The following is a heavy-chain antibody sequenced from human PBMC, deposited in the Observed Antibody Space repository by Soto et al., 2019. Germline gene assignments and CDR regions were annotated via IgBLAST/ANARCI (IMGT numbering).Heavy chain of an antibody. CDR1: GFTVSSNY. CDR3: ARVSPLFPLSVVIRREDPRRNAFAF. Sequence: PGGSLRLSCAASGFTVSSNYMSWVRQAPGKGLKWVSVIYSGGSTYYADSVKGRFTISRDNSKNTLYLQMNSLRAEDTAVYYCARVSPLFPLSVVIRREDPRRNAFAFWGQGTMDTVSS. J-gene: IGHJ3*01. CDR2: IYSGGST. D-gene: IGHD3-16*02. V-gene: IGHV3-53*01.